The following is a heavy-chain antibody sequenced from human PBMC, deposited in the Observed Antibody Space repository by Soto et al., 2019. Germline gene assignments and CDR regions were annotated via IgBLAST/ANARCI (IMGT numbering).Heavy chain of an antibody. Sequence: SVKVSCKASGGTFSRYAISWVRQAPGQGLEWMGGIIPIFGTANYAQKFQGRVTITADESTSTAYMELSSLRSEDTAVYYCARDDPYCSGGSCYYYYWGQGTLVTVSS. D-gene: IGHD2-15*01. V-gene: IGHV1-69*13. CDR2: IIPIFGTA. J-gene: IGHJ4*02. CDR1: GGTFSRYA. CDR3: ARDDPYCSGGSCYYYY.